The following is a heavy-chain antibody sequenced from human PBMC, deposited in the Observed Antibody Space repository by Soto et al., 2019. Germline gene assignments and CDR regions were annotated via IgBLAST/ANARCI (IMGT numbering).Heavy chain of an antibody. D-gene: IGHD6-6*01. Sequence: ASVKVSCKASGYTFTGYYMHWVRQAPGQGLEGMGWINPNSGGTNYAQKFQGWVTMTRGTSISTAYMELSRVRSGDTAVYYCARDRRIKLQKGPYGMDVWGQGTTGTVSS. V-gene: IGHV1-2*04. CDR1: GYTFTGYY. J-gene: IGHJ6*02. CDR3: ARDRRIKLQKGPYGMDV. CDR2: INPNSGGT.